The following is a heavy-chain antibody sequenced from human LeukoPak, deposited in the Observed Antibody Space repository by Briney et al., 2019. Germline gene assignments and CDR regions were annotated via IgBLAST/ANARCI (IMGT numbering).Heavy chain of an antibody. V-gene: IGHV3-15*01. CDR1: GLTFSNAW. CDR2: IRSKTYGGTT. CDR3: AKVGVYYYDH. Sequence: GGSLRLSCEASGLTFSNAWMNWVRQAPGKGLEWVGRIRSKTYGGTTDYAAPVKGRFTISRDDSKNTVYLQMNGLKTEDTALYYCAKVGVYYYDHWGQGALVIVSS. J-gene: IGHJ5*02. D-gene: IGHD3-22*01.